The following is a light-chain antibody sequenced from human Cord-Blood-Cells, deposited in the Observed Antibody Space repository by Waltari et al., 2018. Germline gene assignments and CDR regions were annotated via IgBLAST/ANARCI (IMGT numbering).Light chain of an antibody. CDR1: QRVSSY. CDR2: DAS. CDR3: QQRSNWPLT. J-gene: IGKJ4*01. Sequence: EIVLTQSPATLSLSPGEIATLPCRASQRVSSYLAWYQQKPGQAPRLLIYDASNRATGIPDRFSGSGSGTDFTLTISSLEPEDFAVYYCQQRSNWPLTFGGGTKVEIK. V-gene: IGKV3-11*01.